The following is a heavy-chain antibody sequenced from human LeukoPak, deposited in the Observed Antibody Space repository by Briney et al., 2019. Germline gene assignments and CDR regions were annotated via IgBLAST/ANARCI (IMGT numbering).Heavy chain of an antibody. CDR3: VRDSPKTAGTYNWFDT. D-gene: IGHD2-21*02. CDR1: GFTFDDYG. V-gene: IGHV3-20*04. J-gene: IGHJ5*02. CDR2: IVWNGGST. Sequence: PGESLRLSCAASGFTFDDYGMDWVRQAPGKGLEWVSGIVWNGGSTNYADSVNGRFTISRDNAKNSLYLQMNSLRVEDTAFYYCVRDSPKTAGTYNWFDTWGRGTLVTVSS.